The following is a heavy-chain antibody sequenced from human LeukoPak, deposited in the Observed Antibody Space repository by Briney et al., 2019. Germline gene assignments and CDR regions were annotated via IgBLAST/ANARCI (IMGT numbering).Heavy chain of an antibody. D-gene: IGHD2-15*01. CDR1: GFTFRSYA. J-gene: IGHJ4*02. Sequence: PGGSLRLSCTASGFTFRSYAMSWVRQAPGKGLEWVSVISGGGGTTYYADSVKGRFTISRDNSKSTLYLQMNTLRADDTSVYYCAKDRKDCSGGNCYSGGSEWGQGTLVTVSS. CDR2: ISGGGGTT. V-gene: IGHV3-23*01. CDR3: AKDRKDCSGGNCYSGGSE.